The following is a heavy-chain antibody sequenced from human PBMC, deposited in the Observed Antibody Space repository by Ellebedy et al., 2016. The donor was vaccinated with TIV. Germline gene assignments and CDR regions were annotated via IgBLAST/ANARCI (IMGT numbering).Heavy chain of an antibody. D-gene: IGHD3-22*01. Sequence: SETLSLTXTVSGVSISSSSYYWGWIRQPPGKGLEWIGEINHSGSTNYNPSLKSRVTISVDTSKNQFSLKLSSVTAADTAVYYCARGSALWLLLPDDAFDIWGQGTMVTVSS. J-gene: IGHJ3*02. CDR1: GVSISSSSYY. CDR3: ARGSALWLLLPDDAFDI. V-gene: IGHV4-39*07. CDR2: INHSGST.